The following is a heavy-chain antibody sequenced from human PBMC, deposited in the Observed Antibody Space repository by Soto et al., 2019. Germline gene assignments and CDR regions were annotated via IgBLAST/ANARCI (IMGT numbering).Heavy chain of an antibody. CDR1: GYTFTDNY. CDR3: AIRRAYRNSWYYFDS. J-gene: IGHJ4*02. Sequence: ASVKVSCKVSGYTFTDNYIHWVQQVPGKGLEWMGLVDPEDGQTAYAEKFQGGVTLSADTSTDTAYMQLSGLKSEDTAVYYCAIRRAYRNSWYYFDSWGQGTLVTVYS. CDR2: VDPEDGQT. D-gene: IGHD1-26*01. V-gene: IGHV1-69-2*01.